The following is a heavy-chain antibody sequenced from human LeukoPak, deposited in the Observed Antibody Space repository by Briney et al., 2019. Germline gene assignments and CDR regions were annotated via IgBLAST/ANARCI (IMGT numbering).Heavy chain of an antibody. CDR1: QYTFTSYY. J-gene: IGHJ4*02. CDR3: AGSGSYYSYFDY. Sequence: ASVKVSCKASQYTFTSYYIHWVRQAPGQGLEWMGIINPGGGTTTYAQKFQGRVTMTRDTSTSTVYMELSSLRSEDTAVYSCAGSGSYYSYFDYWGQGTLVTVSS. D-gene: IGHD3-10*01. CDR2: INPGGGTT. V-gene: IGHV1-46*01.